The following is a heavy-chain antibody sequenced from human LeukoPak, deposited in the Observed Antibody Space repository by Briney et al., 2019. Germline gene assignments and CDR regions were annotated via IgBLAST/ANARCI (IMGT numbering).Heavy chain of an antibody. V-gene: IGHV1-2*02. CDR3: ARVDGGEWYYFDY. CDR1: GYTFTGYD. D-gene: IGHD2-8*02. J-gene: IGHJ4*02. Sequence: ASVKVSCKASGYTFTGYDMHWVRQAPGQGLEWMGWSNPNNGGTNYAQKFQGRVTMTLDTSISTAYMELSRLRSDDTAIYYCARVDGGEWYYFDYWGQGTLVTVSS. CDR2: SNPNNGGT.